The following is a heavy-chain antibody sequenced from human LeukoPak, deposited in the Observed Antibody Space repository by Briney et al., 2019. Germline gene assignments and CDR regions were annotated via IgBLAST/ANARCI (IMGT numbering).Heavy chain of an antibody. CDR1: GYTFTGYY. J-gene: IGHJ6*03. CDR2: INPNSGGT. V-gene: IGHV1-2*02. Sequence: ASVKVSCKASGYTFTGYYMHWVRQAPGQGLEWMGWINPNSGGTNYAQKFQGRVTMTRDTSTSTVYMELSSLRSEDTAVYYCARDFGIAARPSESPYYMDVWGKGTTVTVSS. CDR3: ARDFGIAARPSESPYYMDV. D-gene: IGHD6-6*01.